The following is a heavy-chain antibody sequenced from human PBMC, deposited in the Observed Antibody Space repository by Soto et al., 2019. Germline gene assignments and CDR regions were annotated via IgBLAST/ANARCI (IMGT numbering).Heavy chain of an antibody. J-gene: IGHJ4*02. CDR1: GYTFTNFG. D-gene: IGHD5-12*01. Sequence: SVKVSCKASGYTFTNFGISWVRQAPGQGLEWMGRIIPILGIANYAQKFQGRVTITADKSTSTAYMELSSLRSEDTAVYYCASYSGYEESPFDYWGQGTLVTVSS. CDR2: IIPILGIA. V-gene: IGHV1-69*04. CDR3: ASYSGYEESPFDY.